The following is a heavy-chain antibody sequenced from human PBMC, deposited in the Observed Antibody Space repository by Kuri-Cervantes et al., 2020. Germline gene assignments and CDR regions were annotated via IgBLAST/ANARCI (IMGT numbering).Heavy chain of an antibody. CDR1: GFTFSDYY. J-gene: IGHJ4*02. D-gene: IGHD3-16*02. V-gene: IGHV4-34*01. CDR2: INHSGST. Sequence: ESLKISCAASGFTFSDYYWSWIRQSPGKGLEWIGEINHSGSTSYNPSLKSRVTISVDTSKNQFSLKLSSVTAADTAVYYCARGRHAHYDYVWGSYRFRGQGTLVTVSS. CDR3: ARGRHAHYDYVWGSYRF.